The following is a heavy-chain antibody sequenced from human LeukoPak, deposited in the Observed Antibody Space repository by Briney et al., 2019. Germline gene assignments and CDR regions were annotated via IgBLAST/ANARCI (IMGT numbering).Heavy chain of an antibody. V-gene: IGHV5-51*01. CDR1: GYSFTSYW. D-gene: IGHD5-12*01. J-gene: IGHJ4*02. CDR3: ARHIGYSAWNPDY. Sequence: GESLKISCKASGYSFTSYWIGWVRQMPGKGLEWMGTIYPYDSDTRYSPSFQGQVTISADKSISTAYLQWSNLKASDTAMYYCARHIGYSAWNPDYWGQGTLATVSS. CDR2: IYPYDSDT.